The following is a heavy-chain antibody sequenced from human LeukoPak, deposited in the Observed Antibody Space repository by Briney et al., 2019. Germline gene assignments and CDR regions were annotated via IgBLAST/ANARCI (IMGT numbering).Heavy chain of an antibody. V-gene: IGHV1-69*13. J-gene: IGHJ4*02. CDR2: IIPIFGTA. Sequence: SVKVSCKASGGTFSSYAISWVRQAPGQGLEWMGGIIPIFGTANYAQKFQGRVTITADESTSTAYMELSSLRSEDTAVYYCARVRQYCSGGSCFHDLGYWGQGTLVTVSS. CDR1: GGTFSSYA. CDR3: ARVRQYCSGGSCFHDLGY. D-gene: IGHD2-15*01.